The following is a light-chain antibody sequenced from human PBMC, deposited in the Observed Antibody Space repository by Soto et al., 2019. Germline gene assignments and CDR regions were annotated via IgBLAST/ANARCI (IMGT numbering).Light chain of an antibody. J-gene: IGKJ1*01. CDR3: QQYGSSLGT. Sequence: IVWTQSPGTLSLSPGERSTLSCMASQSVSSSYLAWYQQKPGQAPRLLIYGASSRATGIPDRFSGSGSGTDFTLTISRLEPEDFAVYYCQQYGSSLGTFGQGTQVEIK. V-gene: IGKV3-20*01. CDR2: GAS. CDR1: QSVSSSY.